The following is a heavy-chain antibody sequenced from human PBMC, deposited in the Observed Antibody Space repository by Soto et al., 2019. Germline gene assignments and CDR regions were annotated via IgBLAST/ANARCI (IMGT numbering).Heavy chain of an antibody. V-gene: IGHV4-4*07. D-gene: IGHD1-7*01. CDR3: ARAITPPHAPAWHYFDS. J-gene: IGHJ5*01. CDR2: FSLSGTT. Sequence: GWIRQPAGKGLEWIGRFSLSGTTNYSPSLRSRVTMSADVSKNQFSLRLTSVTAADTALYYFARAITPPHAPAWHYFDSRAQRTLLTLPS.